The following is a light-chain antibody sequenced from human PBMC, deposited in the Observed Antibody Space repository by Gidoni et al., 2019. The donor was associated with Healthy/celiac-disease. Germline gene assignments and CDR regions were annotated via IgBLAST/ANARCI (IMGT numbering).Light chain of an antibody. V-gene: IGLV3-19*01. J-gene: IGLJ2*01. Sequence: SSELTQDPAVSVALGQTVRITCQGDSLRSYYASWYQQKPGQAPGLVIYGKNNRPPGIPDRFSGSSSGTTASLTITGAQAEDEADYYCNSRDSSGNHVVFGGGTKLTVL. CDR2: GKN. CDR3: NSRDSSGNHVV. CDR1: SLRSYY.